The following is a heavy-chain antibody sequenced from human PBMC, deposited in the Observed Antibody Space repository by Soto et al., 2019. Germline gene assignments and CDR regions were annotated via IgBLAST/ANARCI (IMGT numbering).Heavy chain of an antibody. CDR2: INVYNGNT. Sequence: ASVKVSCKASGYTFTNYGISWVRQAPGQGLEWMGWINVYNGNTKYAQKVQGRVTMTTDTSTSTAYMELRSLRSEDTAVYYCARDPLITMVRGVIPNSYYYYGMDVWGQGTTVTVSS. CDR1: GYTFTNYG. CDR3: ARDPLITMVRGVIPNSYYYYGMDV. V-gene: IGHV1-18*01. D-gene: IGHD3-10*01. J-gene: IGHJ6*02.